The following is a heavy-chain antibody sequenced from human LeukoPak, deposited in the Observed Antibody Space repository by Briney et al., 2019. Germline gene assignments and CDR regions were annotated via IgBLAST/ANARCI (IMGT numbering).Heavy chain of an antibody. V-gene: IGHV4-34*01. CDR3: AREYPTPRGFDY. D-gene: IGHD2/OR15-2a*01. Sequence: SETLSLTCTVSGGSISSYYWSWIRQPPGKGLEWIGEINHSGSTNYNPSLKSRVTISVDTSKNQFPLKLSSVTAADTAVYYCAREYPTPRGFDYWGQGTLVTVSS. J-gene: IGHJ4*02. CDR1: GGSISSYY. CDR2: INHSGST.